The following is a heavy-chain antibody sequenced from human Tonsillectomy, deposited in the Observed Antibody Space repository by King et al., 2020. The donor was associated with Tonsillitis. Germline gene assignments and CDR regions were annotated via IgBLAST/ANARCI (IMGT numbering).Heavy chain of an antibody. V-gene: IGHV3-21*01. CDR3: ARDFSSGAWFDY. CDR1: GSTFSSYS. CDR2: ISSSSSYI. J-gene: IGHJ4*02. D-gene: IGHD6-19*01. Sequence: VQLVESGGGLVKPGGSLRLSCAASGSTFSSYSMNWVRQAPGKGLEWVSSISSSSSYIYYADSVKGRFTISRDNAKNSLFLQMNSLRAEDTAVYYCARDFSSGAWFDYWGQGTLVTVSS.